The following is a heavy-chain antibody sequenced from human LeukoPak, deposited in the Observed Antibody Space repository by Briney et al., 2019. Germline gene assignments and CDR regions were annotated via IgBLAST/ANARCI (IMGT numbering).Heavy chain of an antibody. CDR1: GFTFSSYA. CDR3: TTDWEWELAFDY. D-gene: IGHD1-26*01. CDR2: IKSKTDGGTT. J-gene: IGHJ4*02. Sequence: GGSLRLSCAASGFTFSSYAMSWVRQAPGKGLEWVGRIKSKTDGGTTDYAAPVKGRFTVSRDDSKNTLYLQMNSLKTEDTAVYYCTTDWEWELAFDYWGQGTLVTVSS. V-gene: IGHV3-15*01.